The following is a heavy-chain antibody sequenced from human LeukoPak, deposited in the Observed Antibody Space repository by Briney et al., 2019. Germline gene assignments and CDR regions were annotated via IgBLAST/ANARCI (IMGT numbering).Heavy chain of an antibody. CDR2: ISSSCSTI. D-gene: IGHD2-21*02. V-gene: IGHV3-11*01. Sequence: GGPLTLSCAASGFIFSDYYMNWIRRAPGKALEGVAYISSSCSTISYADFVKGRVNIYRDNDKKSLYLKMNSLRVEDRALYVCARVSQYVWVGTFWGQGTMVTVSS. J-gene: IGHJ4*02. CDR1: GFIFSDYY. CDR3: ARVSQYVWVGTF.